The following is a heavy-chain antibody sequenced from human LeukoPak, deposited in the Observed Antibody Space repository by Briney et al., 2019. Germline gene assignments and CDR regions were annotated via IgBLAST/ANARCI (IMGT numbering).Heavy chain of an antibody. CDR3: AREWGSGSFGLDYYYYYGMDV. Sequence: GASVKVSCKASGYTFTSYAMHWVRQAPGQRLEWMGWINAGNGNTKYSQKFQGRVTITRDTSASTAYMELSSLRSEDTAVYYCAREWGSGSFGLDYYYYYGMDVWGKGTTVTVSS. D-gene: IGHD6-13*01. CDR1: GYTFTSYA. J-gene: IGHJ6*04. CDR2: INAGNGNT. V-gene: IGHV1-3*01.